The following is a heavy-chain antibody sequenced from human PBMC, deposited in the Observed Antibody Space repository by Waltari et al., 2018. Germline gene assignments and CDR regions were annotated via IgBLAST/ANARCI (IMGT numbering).Heavy chain of an antibody. CDR2: ISGSGGST. Sequence: EVQLVESGGGLVQPGGSLRLSCAASGFTFSSYAMSWVRQAPGKGLEWVSAISGSGGSTYYADAVNGRFTISRDNSKNTLYLQMNSLRAEDTAVYYCAKGLWLTVTTSLDYWGQGTLVTVSS. CDR3: AKGLWLTVTTSLDY. D-gene: IGHD4-17*01. V-gene: IGHV3-23*04. CDR1: GFTFSSYA. J-gene: IGHJ4*02.